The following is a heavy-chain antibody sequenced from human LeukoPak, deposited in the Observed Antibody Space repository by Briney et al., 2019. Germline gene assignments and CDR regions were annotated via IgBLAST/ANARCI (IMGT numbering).Heavy chain of an antibody. V-gene: IGHV3-15*01. CDR2: IKSEIDGGTS. CDR3: ATDRLDY. J-gene: IGHJ4*02. CDR1: KITFTNAW. D-gene: IGHD6-6*01. Sequence: ASKITFTNAWMSWVRQAPGEGLEWVGRIKSEIDGGTSDYGAPVKGRFTISRDDSRDTLHLQMNSLKTEDTAVYYCATDRLDYWGQGTLVTVSS.